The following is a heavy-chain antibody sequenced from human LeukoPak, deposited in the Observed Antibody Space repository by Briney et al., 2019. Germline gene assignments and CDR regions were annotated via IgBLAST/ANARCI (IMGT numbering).Heavy chain of an antibody. CDR3: ARATYTSTWSKIEP. CDR1: GGSISSYY. CDR2: IYYSGST. Sequence: SETLSLTCTVSGGSISSYYWIWHRQSPEKGLEWIGYIYYSGSTNYNPSLKSRVTISLDTSRNHFSLKLTSVTAADTAFYYCARATYTSTWSKIEPGGQGILVTVSS. D-gene: IGHD6-6*01. V-gene: IGHV4-59*01. J-gene: IGHJ5*02.